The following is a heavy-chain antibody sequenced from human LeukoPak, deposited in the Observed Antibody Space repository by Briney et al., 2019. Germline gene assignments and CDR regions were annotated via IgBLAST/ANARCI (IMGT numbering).Heavy chain of an antibody. CDR2: IYYSGST. CDR3: AREGVIAAAGTFDY. CDR1: GESISGFY. J-gene: IGHJ4*02. D-gene: IGHD6-13*01. V-gene: IGHV4-59*12. Sequence: PSETLSLTCIVSGESISGFYWNWIRQPPGKGLEWIGYIYYSGSTNYNPSLKSRVTISVDKSKNQFSLKLSSVTAADTAVYYCAREGVIAAAGTFDYWGQGTLVTVSS.